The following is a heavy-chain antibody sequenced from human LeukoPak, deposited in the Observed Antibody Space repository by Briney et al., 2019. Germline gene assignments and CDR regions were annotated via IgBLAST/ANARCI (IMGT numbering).Heavy chain of an antibody. CDR2: IRYDGSNK. V-gene: IGHV3-30*02. CDR3: ARVASGYDSWYFDL. Sequence: PGGSLRLSCAASGFTFSSYGMHWVRQAPGKGLEWVAFIRYDGSNKYYADSVKGRFTISRDNSKNTLYLQMNSLRAEDTAVYYCARVASGYDSWYFDLWAVAPWSLSPQ. D-gene: IGHD5-12*01. J-gene: IGHJ2*01. CDR1: GFTFSSYG.